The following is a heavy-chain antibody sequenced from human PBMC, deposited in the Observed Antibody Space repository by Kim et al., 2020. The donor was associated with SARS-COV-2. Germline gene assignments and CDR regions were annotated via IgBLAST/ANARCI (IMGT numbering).Heavy chain of an antibody. J-gene: IGHJ4*02. CDR1: GGSISSGGYY. D-gene: IGHD1-1*01. Sequence: SETLSLTCTVSGGSISSGGYYWSWIRQHPGKGLDWIGYLYYSGSTYYNPSLKSRVTISVYTSKNQFSLKLSSVTAADTALYYCARGLETSLDRFDYWGQGTLVTVSS. CDR2: LYYSGST. V-gene: IGHV4-31*03. CDR3: ARGLETSLDRFDY.